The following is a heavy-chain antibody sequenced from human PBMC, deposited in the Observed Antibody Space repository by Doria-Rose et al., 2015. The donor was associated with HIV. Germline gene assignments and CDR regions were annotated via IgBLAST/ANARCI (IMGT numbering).Heavy chain of an antibody. V-gene: IGHV2-26*01. D-gene: IGHD6-13*01. Sequence: QVTLKEFGPVLVKPTETLTLTCTVSGVSLSSPGMGVSWIRQPPGKALEWLAYIFSDDERSYKTSLKSRLTISRSTSKSQVVITMTDMDPVDTATYYCARIKSSRWYHKYYFDFWGQGTLVIVSA. CDR3: ARIKSSRWYHKYYFDF. CDR1: GVSLSSPGMG. CDR2: IFSDDER. J-gene: IGHJ4*02.